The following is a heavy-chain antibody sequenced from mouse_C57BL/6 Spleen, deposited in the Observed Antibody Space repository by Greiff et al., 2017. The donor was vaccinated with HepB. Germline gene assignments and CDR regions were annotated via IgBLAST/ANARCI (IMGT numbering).Heavy chain of an antibody. V-gene: IGHV1-69*01. CDR1: GYTFTSYW. Sequence: QVQLQQPGAELVMPGASVKLSCKASGYTFTSYWMHWVKQRPGQGLEWIGEIDPSDSYTNYNQKFKGKSTLTVDKSSSTAYMQLSSLTSEDSAVYYCARSLYGSRYWFAYWGQGTLVTVSA. J-gene: IGHJ3*01. CDR2: IDPSDSYT. D-gene: IGHD1-1*01. CDR3: ARSLYGSRYWFAY.